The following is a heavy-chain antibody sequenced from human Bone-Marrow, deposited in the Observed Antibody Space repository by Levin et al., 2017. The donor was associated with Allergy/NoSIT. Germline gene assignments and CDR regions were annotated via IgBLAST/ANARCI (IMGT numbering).Heavy chain of an antibody. V-gene: IGHV3-48*02. D-gene: IGHD3-3*01. CDR3: AREFDFWSGNSGYYYGVDV. CDR1: GFDFSHYS. Sequence: SCTASGFDFSHYSMNWVRQAPGKGLEWVSYLSSRSTTTYYADSVEGRFTISRDNAENSLYLQMDSLTDEDTAVYFCAREFDFWSGNSGYYYGVDVWGQGTTVTVSS. CDR2: LSSRSTTT. J-gene: IGHJ6*02.